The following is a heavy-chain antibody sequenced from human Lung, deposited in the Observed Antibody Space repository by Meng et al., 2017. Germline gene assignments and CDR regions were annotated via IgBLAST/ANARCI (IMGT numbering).Heavy chain of an antibody. V-gene: IGHV1-18*01. D-gene: IGHD3-10*01. CDR2: ISAYNGNT. CDR1: GYTFTTYG. J-gene: IGHJ4*02. Sequence: QGQVVQSGAEVKEPGASVKVSCKASGYTFTTYGLSWVRQAPGQGLEWMGWISAYNGNTKYAQKVQGRVTMTRDTSTTTAYMELRNLRSDDTAVYYCVSERGGGSFDYWGQGTLVTVSS. CDR3: VSERGGGSFDY.